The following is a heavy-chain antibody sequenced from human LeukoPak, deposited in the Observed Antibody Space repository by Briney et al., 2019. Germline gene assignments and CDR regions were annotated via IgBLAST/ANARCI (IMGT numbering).Heavy chain of an antibody. J-gene: IGHJ4*02. CDR3: AREGSPKTWDY. CDR2: IGQDGTEK. V-gene: IGHV3-7*01. Sequence: PGGSLRLSCAASGFTFTTYWINWFRQAPGKGLEWVANIGQDGTEKYFVDSVKGRLTISRDNAKNSVYLQMNSLRAEDTAVYYCAREGSPKTWDYWGQGTLVTVSS. CDR1: GFTFTTYW. D-gene: IGHD1-26*01.